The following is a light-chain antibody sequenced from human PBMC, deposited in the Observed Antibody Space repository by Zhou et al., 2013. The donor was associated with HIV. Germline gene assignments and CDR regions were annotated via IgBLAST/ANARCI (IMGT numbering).Light chain of an antibody. CDR3: QQYSESPIT. V-gene: IGKV1-5*03. J-gene: IGKJ5*01. Sequence: DIQMTQSPSTLSASVGDRVTITCRASQSVSVWLAWYQQKPGKAPKLLISKASSLESGVPSRFSGSGSGTEFALTINSLQAEESATYYCQQYSESPITFGQGTRLEI. CDR1: QSVSVW. CDR2: KAS.